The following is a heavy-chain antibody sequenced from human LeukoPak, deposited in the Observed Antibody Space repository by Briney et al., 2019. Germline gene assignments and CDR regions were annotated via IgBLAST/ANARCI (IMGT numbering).Heavy chain of an antibody. J-gene: IGHJ4*02. V-gene: IGHV4-61*02. CDR3: ARARADFWSSDY. CDR2: ISTGGST. D-gene: IGHD3-3*01. CDR1: GGSVRGGNYY. Sequence: TPSETLSLTCTVSGGSVRGGNYYWSWIRQPAGEGLEWIGRISTGGSTNYNPSLKSRVTISLDASKNQFSLMLSSVSAADTAVYYCARARADFWSSDYWGQGTLVTVSS.